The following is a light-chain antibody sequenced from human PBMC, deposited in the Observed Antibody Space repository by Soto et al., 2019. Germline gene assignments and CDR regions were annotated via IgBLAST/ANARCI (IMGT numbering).Light chain of an antibody. V-gene: IGKV3-15*01. CDR3: QHHNTWPPFT. CDR1: QSVSSK. J-gene: IGKJ3*01. CDR2: GAS. Sequence: EIVMPQSPATLAVAPGETVTLSCRASQSVSSKLAWYQQKPGQAPRLLIYGASTRATGIPARFSGSGAGTEFTLTISCLHSEVFAFYFCQHHNTWPPFTFGPGTKVDIK.